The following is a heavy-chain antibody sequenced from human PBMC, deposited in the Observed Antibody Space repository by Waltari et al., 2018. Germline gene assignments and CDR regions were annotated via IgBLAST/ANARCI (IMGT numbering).Heavy chain of an antibody. Sequence: QVQLQESGPGLVKPSETLSLTCTVSGGSISSYYWSWIRQPPGKGLERIGYIYYSGSTNYNPSLRSRVTISVDTSKNPFSLKLSSVTAADTAVYYCASGGVNWNYGVFDYWGQGTLVTVSS. CDR2: IYYSGST. J-gene: IGHJ4*02. CDR1: GGSISSYY. CDR3: ASGGVNWNYGVFDY. D-gene: IGHD1-7*01. V-gene: IGHV4-59*01.